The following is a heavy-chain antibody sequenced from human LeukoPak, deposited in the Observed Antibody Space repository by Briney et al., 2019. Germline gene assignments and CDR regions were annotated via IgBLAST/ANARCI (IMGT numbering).Heavy chain of an antibody. J-gene: IGHJ6*03. CDR1: GYTFTSYD. D-gene: IGHD2-15*01. CDR3: ARDKDKYCSGGSCYEYYYYYYMDV. Sequence: ASVKVSCKASGYTFTSYDISWVRQAPGQGLEWMGWISAYNGNTNYAQKLQGRVTMTTDTYTSTAYMELRSLRSDDTAVYYCARDKDKYCSGGSCYEYYYYYYMDVWGKGTRSPSP. V-gene: IGHV1-18*01. CDR2: ISAYNGNT.